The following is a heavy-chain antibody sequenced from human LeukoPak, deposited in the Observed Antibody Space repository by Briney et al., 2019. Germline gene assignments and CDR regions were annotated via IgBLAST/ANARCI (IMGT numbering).Heavy chain of an antibody. Sequence: KASETLSLTCAVYGGSFSGYYWSWIRQPPGKGLEWIGEINHSGSTYYNPSLKSRVTISVDTSKNQFSLKLSSVTAADTAVYYCARAGMVVVMHPFDYWGQGTLVTVSS. CDR1: GGSFSGYY. D-gene: IGHD3-22*01. V-gene: IGHV4-34*01. J-gene: IGHJ4*02. CDR3: ARAGMVVVMHPFDY. CDR2: INHSGST.